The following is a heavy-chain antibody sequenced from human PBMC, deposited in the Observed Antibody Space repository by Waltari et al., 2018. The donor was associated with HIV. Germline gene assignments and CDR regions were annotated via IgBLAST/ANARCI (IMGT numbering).Heavy chain of an antibody. CDR2: LNREGSSR. CDR1: GFSVSNHW. CDR3: ARASHYIEFSTFDGDYYFDV. J-gene: IGHJ4*02. D-gene: IGHD2-15*01. Sequence: VQLVESGGGSIKTGGSMRLSCTASGFSVSNHWMDWVRQGPGKGLVWVARLNREGSSRNYADAVKGRFVISRDNARNTVYLQLNSLRVEDTAMYFCARASHYIEFSTFDGDYYFDVWGRGTRVAVSS. V-gene: IGHV3-74*01.